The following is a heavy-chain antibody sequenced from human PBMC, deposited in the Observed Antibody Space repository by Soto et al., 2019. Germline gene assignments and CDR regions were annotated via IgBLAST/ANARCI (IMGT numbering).Heavy chain of an antibody. CDR3: ARFDYGERLRFYYYGMDV. V-gene: IGHV3-30-3*01. J-gene: IGHJ6*02. Sequence: GGSLRLSCAASGFTFSSYAMRWVRQAPGKGLEWVAVISYDGSNKYYADSVKGRFTISRDNSKNTLYLQWSSLKASDTAMYYCARFDYGERLRFYYYGMDVWGQGTTVTVSS. CDR1: GFTFSSYA. CDR2: ISYDGSNK. D-gene: IGHD4-17*01.